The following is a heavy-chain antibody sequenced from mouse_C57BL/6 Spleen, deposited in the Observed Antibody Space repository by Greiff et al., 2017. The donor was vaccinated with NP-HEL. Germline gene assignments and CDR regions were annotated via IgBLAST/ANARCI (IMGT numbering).Heavy chain of an antibody. J-gene: IGHJ4*01. V-gene: IGHV5-17*01. Sequence: DVQLVESGGGLVTPGGSLKLSCAASGFTFSDYGMHWVRQAPEKGLEWVAYISSGSSTIYYADTVKGRFTISRDNAKNTLFLQMTSLRSEDTAMYYCARPIYGSSSYAMDYWGQGTSVTVAS. D-gene: IGHD1-1*01. CDR2: ISSGSSTI. CDR1: GFTFSDYG. CDR3: ARPIYGSSSYAMDY.